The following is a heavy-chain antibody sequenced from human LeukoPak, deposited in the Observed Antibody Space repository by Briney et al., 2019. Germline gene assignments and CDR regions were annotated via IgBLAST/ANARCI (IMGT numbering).Heavy chain of an antibody. CDR1: GFIFTRYW. CDR2: IRPGGSEK. D-gene: IGHD6-19*01. J-gene: IGHJ4*02. V-gene: IGHV3-7*05. Sequence: GGTLRLSCAASGFIFTRYWMTWVRHATAKGLEWVANIRPGGSEKKYVDSVKGRFTISRENARNSLYLQMSSVRAEDTAVYYCAGVGYSGESIDYWGQGTLVTVSS. CDR3: AGVGYSGESIDY.